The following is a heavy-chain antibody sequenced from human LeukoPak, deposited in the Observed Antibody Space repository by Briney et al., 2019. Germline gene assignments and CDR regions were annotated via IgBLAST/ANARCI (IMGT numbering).Heavy chain of an antibody. Sequence: GASVKVSCKASGYTFTSYGISWVRQAPGQGLEWMGWISAYNGNTNYAQKLQGRVTMTTDTSTSTAYMELRSLRSDDTAVYYCARDRPLHLTEVGGVQSSWENWFDPWGQGTLVTVSS. CDR1: GYTFTSYG. CDR2: ISAYNGNT. J-gene: IGHJ5*02. D-gene: IGHD6-13*01. V-gene: IGHV1-18*01. CDR3: ARDRPLHLTEVGGVQSSWENWFDP.